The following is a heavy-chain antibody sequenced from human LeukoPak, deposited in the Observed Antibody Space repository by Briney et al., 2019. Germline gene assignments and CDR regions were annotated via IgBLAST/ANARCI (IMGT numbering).Heavy chain of an antibody. J-gene: IGHJ4*02. CDR1: GYTFGNYG. CDR2: ISGFNGNT. D-gene: IGHD6-13*01. CDR3: AREERAGYIDY. V-gene: IGHV1-18*01. Sequence: ASVKVSCKAAGYTFGNYGIKWVRQAPGQGLEWVGWISGFNGNTNYAQNFHGRVTMTTDTSTTTAYMELRNLRSDDTAVYYCAREERAGYIDYWGQGTLVTVSS.